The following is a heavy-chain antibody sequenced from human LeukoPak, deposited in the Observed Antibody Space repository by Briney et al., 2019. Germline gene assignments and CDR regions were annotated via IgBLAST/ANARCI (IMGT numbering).Heavy chain of an antibody. CDR1: GGSISGYY. J-gene: IGHJ5*02. D-gene: IGHD3-10*01. CDR2: IYYSGST. V-gene: IGHV4-59*12. Sequence: PSETLSLTCTVSGGSISGYYWSWIRQPPGEGLEWIGDIYYSGSTNYNPSLKSRVTLSVDTSKNQVSLKLSSVTAADTAVYYCARDSGTTGEVKFDPWGQGTLVTVSS. CDR3: ARDSGTTGEVKFDP.